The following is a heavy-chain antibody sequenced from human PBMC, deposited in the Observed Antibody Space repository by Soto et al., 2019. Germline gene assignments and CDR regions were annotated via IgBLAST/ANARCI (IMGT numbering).Heavy chain of an antibody. Sequence: SETLSLTCTVSGGSISSYYWSWIRQPPGKGLEWIGYIYYSGSTNYNPSLKSRVTISVDTSKNQFSLKLSSVTAADTAVYYCTILWLPWYYYGMDVWGQGTTVTVS. V-gene: IGHV4-59*01. D-gene: IGHD5-18*01. CDR1: GGSISSYY. CDR2: IYYSGST. J-gene: IGHJ6*02. CDR3: TILWLPWYYYGMDV.